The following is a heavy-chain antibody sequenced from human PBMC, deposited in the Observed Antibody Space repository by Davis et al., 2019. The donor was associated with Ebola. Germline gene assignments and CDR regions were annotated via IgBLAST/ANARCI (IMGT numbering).Heavy chain of an antibody. CDR2: ISYDGNNK. CDR3: ARSVNTPVVPYFDS. CDR1: GFTFSSYG. V-gene: IGHV3-30*03. J-gene: IGHJ4*02. D-gene: IGHD5-18*01. Sequence: GESLKISCVASGFTFSSYGMHWVRQAPGKGLEWVTVISYDGNNKYYADSVKGRFTISRDNSKNTQYLEMNRLRAEDTAVYYCARSVNTPVVPYFDSWGQGALVTVSS.